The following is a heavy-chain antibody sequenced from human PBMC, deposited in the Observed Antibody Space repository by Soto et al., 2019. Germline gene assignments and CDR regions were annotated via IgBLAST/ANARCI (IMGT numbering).Heavy chain of an antibody. D-gene: IGHD2-2*01. J-gene: IGHJ4*02. CDR3: ARLLSSHQVDKNSDY. CDR2: INTGDGNT. Sequence: QVQLVQSGAEEKMPGASVTVSCKTSGYTFTNYAMHWVRQAPGQRLEWMGWINTGDGNTQSSQKFLGRVTIHMDTYAMTAYMELTSLTSEDTAVYYCARLLSSHQVDKNSDYWGQGTQVTVSS. V-gene: IGHV1-3*04. CDR1: GYTFTNYA.